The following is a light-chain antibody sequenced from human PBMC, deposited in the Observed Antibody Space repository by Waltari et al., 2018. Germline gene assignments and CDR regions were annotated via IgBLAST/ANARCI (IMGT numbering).Light chain of an antibody. CDR1: QDISNY. J-gene: IGKJ4*01. CDR2: GAS. Sequence: DIQLTQSPSFLSASVGDRLTLPCRASQDISNYLAWYQQKPGKAPSLLIYGASTLLSGVPSRFSGSGSVTEFTLTISSLQPEDFAAYYCQQLNSDPLTFGGGTKVEI. V-gene: IGKV1-9*01. CDR3: QQLNSDPLT.